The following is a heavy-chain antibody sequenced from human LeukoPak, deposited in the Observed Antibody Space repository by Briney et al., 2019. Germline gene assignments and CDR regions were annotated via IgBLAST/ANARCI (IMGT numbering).Heavy chain of an antibody. Sequence: PSETLSLTCTVSGGSISSSSYYWGWIRQPPGKGLEWIGYIYYSGSTNYNPSLKSRVTISVDTSKNQFSLKLSSVTAADTAVYYCARAPDSSGWYALPFDYWGQGTLVTVSS. V-gene: IGHV4-61*05. CDR3: ARAPDSSGWYALPFDY. J-gene: IGHJ4*02. CDR2: IYYSGST. D-gene: IGHD6-19*01. CDR1: GGSISSSSYY.